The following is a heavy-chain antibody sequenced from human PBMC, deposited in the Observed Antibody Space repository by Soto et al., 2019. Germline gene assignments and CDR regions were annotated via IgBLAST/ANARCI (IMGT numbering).Heavy chain of an antibody. CDR3: ARDGYDGSGSQYPAY. J-gene: IGHJ4*02. Sequence: QVQLQESGPGQVKPSETLSLTCSVSGGSMSEYFWSWIRQSPGKGLEWIGYIYYLGSTDYNPSLKSRVTISVDTSKRKFSLRLTSVTAADTAVYYCARDGYDGSGSQYPAYWGQGTQVTVSS. D-gene: IGHD3-10*01. CDR2: IYYLGST. CDR1: GGSMSEYF. V-gene: IGHV4-59*01.